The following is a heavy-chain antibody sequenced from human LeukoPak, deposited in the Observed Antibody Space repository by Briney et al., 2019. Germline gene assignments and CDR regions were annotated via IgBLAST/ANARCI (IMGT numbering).Heavy chain of an antibody. CDR3: AKDISITVTIGGAFDI. J-gene: IGHJ3*02. CDR2: ISWNSGSI. Sequence: PGRSLRLSCAASGFTFDDYAMHWVRQAPGKGLEWVSGISWNSGSIGYADSVKGRFTISRDNAKNSLYLQMNSLRAEDTALYYCAKDISITVTIGGAFDIWGQGTMVTVSS. CDR1: GFTFDDYA. V-gene: IGHV3-9*01. D-gene: IGHD4-17*01.